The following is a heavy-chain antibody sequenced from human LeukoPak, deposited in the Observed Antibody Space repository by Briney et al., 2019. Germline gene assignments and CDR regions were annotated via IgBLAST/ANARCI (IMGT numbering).Heavy chain of an antibody. CDR1: GFTFSSYG. CDR2: ISYDGSNK. D-gene: IGHD2-15*01. V-gene: IGHV3-30*18. J-gene: IGHJ6*02. CDR3: AKGYCSGGSCYGLGYYYYYGMDV. Sequence: PGGSLRLSCAASGFTFSSYGMHWVRQAPGKGMEWVAVISYDGSNKYYADSVKGRFTISRDNSKNTLCLQMNSLSAEDTAVYYCAKGYCSGGSCYGLGYYYYYGMDVWGQGTTVTVSS.